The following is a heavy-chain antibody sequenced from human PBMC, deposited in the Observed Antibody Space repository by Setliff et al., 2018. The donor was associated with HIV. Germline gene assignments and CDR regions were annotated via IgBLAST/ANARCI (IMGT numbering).Heavy chain of an antibody. CDR1: GGPISSSNYY. D-gene: IGHD6-19*01. J-gene: IGHJ4*02. V-gene: IGHV4-39*01. Sequence: SQTLSLTCTVSGGPISSSNYYWGWIRQPPGKGLEWIGSFFYSGSTYHNPSLKSRVTISVDTSKNQFSLKLSSVTAADTAVYYCARLTSGWFFAYWGQGTLVTVSS. CDR2: FFYSGST. CDR3: ARLTSGWFFAY.